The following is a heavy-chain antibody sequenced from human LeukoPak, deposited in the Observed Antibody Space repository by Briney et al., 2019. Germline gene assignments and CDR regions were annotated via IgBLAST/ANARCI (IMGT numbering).Heavy chain of an antibody. J-gene: IGHJ5*02. Sequence: SETLSLTCTVSGGSISSSGYYWGWIRQSPGEGLEWIANIYYSGITYYNPSLKSRVTMSVDTSKNQFSLKLSSVTAADTAVYYCAKLLGDWFDPWGQGTLVTVSS. CDR3: AKLLGDWFDP. CDR2: IYYSGIT. CDR1: GGSISSSGYY. V-gene: IGHV4-39*07. D-gene: IGHD3-10*01.